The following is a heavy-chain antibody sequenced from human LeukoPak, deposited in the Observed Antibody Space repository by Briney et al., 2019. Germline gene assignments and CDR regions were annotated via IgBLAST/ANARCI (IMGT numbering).Heavy chain of an antibody. J-gene: IGHJ4*02. CDR2: IRNKANSHTT. V-gene: IGHV3-72*01. CDR3: VTVSSFDY. CDR1: GFTFSDHY. Sequence: GGSLRLSCAACGFTFSDHYMDWVRQAPGKGLEWVGRIRNKANSHTTEYAASVKDRVTISRDDSKNSLYLQMNSLKTEDTAVYYCVTVSSFDYWGQGTLVTVSS.